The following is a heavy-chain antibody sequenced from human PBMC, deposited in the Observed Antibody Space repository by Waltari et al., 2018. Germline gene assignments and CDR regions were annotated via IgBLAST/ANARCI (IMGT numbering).Heavy chain of an antibody. CDR1: GDSVSSNSAA. J-gene: IGHJ6*02. CDR2: TYYRSKWYN. CDR3: ARSAAVRYYYYYGMDV. V-gene: IGHV6-1*01. Sequence: QVQLQQSGPGLVKPSQTLSLTCAISGDSVSSNSAAWNWIRQSPSRGLEWLGRTYYRSKWYNDYAVSVKSRITINPDTSKNQFSLKLSSVTAADTAVYYCARSAAVRYYYYYGMDVWGQGTTVTVSS. D-gene: IGHD6-13*01.